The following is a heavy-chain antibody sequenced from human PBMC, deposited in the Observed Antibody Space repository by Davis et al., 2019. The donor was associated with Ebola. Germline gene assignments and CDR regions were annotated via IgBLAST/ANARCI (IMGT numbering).Heavy chain of an antibody. CDR2: IYYSGIT. CDR3: AREAPFGYCSSTSCYLVCDF. D-gene: IGHD2-2*01. CDR1: GGSISSYY. J-gene: IGHJ4*02. V-gene: IGHV4-59*01. Sequence: PSETLSLTCTVSGGSISSYYWSWIRQPPGKGLEWIGYIYYSGITNYNPSLTSRVTISVDTSKNQFSLKLSSVTAADTAVYYCAREAPFGYCSSTSCYLVCDFWGQGNLVTVSS.